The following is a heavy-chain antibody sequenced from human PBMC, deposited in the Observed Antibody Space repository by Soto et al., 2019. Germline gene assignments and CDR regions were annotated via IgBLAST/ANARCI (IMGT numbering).Heavy chain of an antibody. CDR3: AKDAYYDSSGYHFYDAFDI. CDR2: ISYDGSNK. CDR1: GFTFSSYG. Sequence: QVQLVESGGGVVQPGRSLRLSCAASGFTFSSYGMHWVRQAPGKGLEWVAVISYDGSNKYYADSVKGRFTISRDNSKNTLYLQMNSLRAEDTAVYYCAKDAYYDSSGYHFYDAFDIWGQGTMVTVSS. V-gene: IGHV3-30*18. D-gene: IGHD3-22*01. J-gene: IGHJ3*02.